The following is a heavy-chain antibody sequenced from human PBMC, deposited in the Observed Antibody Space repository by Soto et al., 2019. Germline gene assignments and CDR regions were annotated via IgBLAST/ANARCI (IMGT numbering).Heavy chain of an antibody. V-gene: IGHV3-30*18. J-gene: IGHJ6*02. Sequence: QVQLVESGGGVVQPGRSLRLSCAASGFTFSSYGMHWVRQAPGKGLEWVAVISYDGSNKYYSDSVKGRFTISRDNSKNTRSLQMNSLRAEDTAVYYCAKDLLGPGRAYGMDVWGQGTTVTVSS. CDR2: ISYDGSNK. CDR1: GFTFSSYG. CDR3: AKDLLGPGRAYGMDV. D-gene: IGHD7-27*01.